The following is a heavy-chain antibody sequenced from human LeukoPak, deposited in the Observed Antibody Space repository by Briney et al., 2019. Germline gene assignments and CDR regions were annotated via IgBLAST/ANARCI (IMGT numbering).Heavy chain of an antibody. CDR3: ASVFKGHNYDLVTD. CDR2: IYYSGST. CDR1: GGSISSYY. D-gene: IGHD3-3*01. Sequence: SETLSLTCTVSGGSISSYYWSWIRQPPGKGLEWIGYIYYSGSTNYNPSLKSRVTISVDTSKNQFSLKLSSVTAADTAVYYCASVFKGHNYDLVTDWGQGTLVTVSS. V-gene: IGHV4-59*12. J-gene: IGHJ4*02.